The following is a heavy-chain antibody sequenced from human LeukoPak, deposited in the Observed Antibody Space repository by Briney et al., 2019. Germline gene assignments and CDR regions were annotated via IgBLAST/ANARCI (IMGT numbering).Heavy chain of an antibody. CDR3: ARVPLPRRKTNYYYYYMDV. CDR1: GYTFTSYD. V-gene: IGHV1-8*01. D-gene: IGHD1/OR15-1a*01. Sequence: WASVKVSCKASGYTFTSYDINWVRQATGQGLEWMGWMNPNSGNTGYAQKFQGRVTMTRNTSISTAYMELSSLRSEDTAVYYCARVPLPRRKTNYYYYYMDVWGKGTTVTISS. J-gene: IGHJ6*03. CDR2: MNPNSGNT.